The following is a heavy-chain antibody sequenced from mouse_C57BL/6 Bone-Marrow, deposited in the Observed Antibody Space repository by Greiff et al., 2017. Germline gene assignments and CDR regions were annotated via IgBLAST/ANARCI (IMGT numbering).Heavy chain of an antibody. V-gene: IGHV1-19*01. D-gene: IGHD2-4*01. CDR1: GYTFTDYY. J-gene: IGHJ3*01. CDR2: INPYNGGT. CDR3: ARSNDYDWTWFAY. Sequence: EVQLQQSGPVLVKPGASVKMSCKASGYTFTDYYMNWVKQSHGKSLEWIGVINPYNGGTSYNQKFKGKATLTVDKSSSTAYMGLNSLTSEDSAVYYCARSNDYDWTWFAYWGQGTLVTVSA.